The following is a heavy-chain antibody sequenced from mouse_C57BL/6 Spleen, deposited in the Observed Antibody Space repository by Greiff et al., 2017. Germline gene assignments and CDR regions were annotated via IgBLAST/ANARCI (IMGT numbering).Heavy chain of an antibody. V-gene: IGHV5-6*01. CDR1: GFTFSSYG. CDR3: ARLITTVVATEYFDV. D-gene: IGHD1-1*01. Sequence: EVQVVESGGDLVKPGGSLKLSCAASGFTFSSYGMSWVRQTPDKRLEWVATISSGGSYTYYPDSVKGRFAISRDNAKNTLYLQMSSLKSEDTAMYYCARLITTVVATEYFDVWGTGTTVTVSS. J-gene: IGHJ1*03. CDR2: ISSGGSYT.